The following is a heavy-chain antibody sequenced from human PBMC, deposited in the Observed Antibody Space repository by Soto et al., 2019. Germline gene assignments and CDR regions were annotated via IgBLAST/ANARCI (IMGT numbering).Heavy chain of an antibody. CDR3: ARDGIAVTNYYGMDV. J-gene: IGHJ6*02. D-gene: IGHD4-17*01. Sequence: GGSLRLSCAASGFTFRSFTMNWVRQAPGKGLEWVSTISSNSAYIYYTDALRGRFTISRDNAKNSLYLQMNSLRAEDTAVYYCARDGIAVTNYYGMDVWGQGTTVTVSS. CDR1: GFTFRSFT. CDR2: ISSNSAYI. V-gene: IGHV3-21*04.